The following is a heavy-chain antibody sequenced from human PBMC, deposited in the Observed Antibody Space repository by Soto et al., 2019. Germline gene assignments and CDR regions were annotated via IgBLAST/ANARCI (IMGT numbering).Heavy chain of an antibody. CDR2: INAGNGNT. Sequence: ASVKVSCKASGYTFTSYAMHWVRQAPGQRLEWMGWINAGNGNTKYSQKFQGRVTITRDTSASTAYMELSSLRSEDTAVYYCARDPYSSGYDYYYYGMDVWAKGPRSPSP. V-gene: IGHV1-3*01. CDR3: ARDPYSSGYDYYYYGMDV. J-gene: IGHJ6*02. CDR1: GYTFTSYA. D-gene: IGHD6-19*01.